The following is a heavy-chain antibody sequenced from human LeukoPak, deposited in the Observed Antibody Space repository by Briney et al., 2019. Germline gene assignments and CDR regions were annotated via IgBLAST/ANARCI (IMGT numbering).Heavy chain of an antibody. CDR1: GFTFTNYA. J-gene: IGHJ4*02. V-gene: IGHV3-23*01. CDR2: MSGRGVST. D-gene: IGHD2-15*01. Sequence: GGSLRLSCAVSGFTFTNYAMSWVRQAPGKGLEWVSGMSGRGVSTYCADSVKGRFTISSDNSKNTLYLQMNSLRAEDAAIFYCAKDCNGGNCYIDYWGQGTLVTVAS. CDR3: AKDCNGGNCYIDY.